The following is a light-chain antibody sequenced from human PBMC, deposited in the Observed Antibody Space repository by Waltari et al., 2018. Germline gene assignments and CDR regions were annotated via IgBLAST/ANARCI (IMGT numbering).Light chain of an antibody. CDR2: EVY. J-gene: IGLJ2*01. Sequence: QSALTQPASVSGSPGQSITISCTGMSSDVGSYNLVSWYQQFPGRAPQLIIYEVYRRPSGISDRVSGSKSGNTASLTISGRRAEDEADYYCCSYAGPATFVVFGGGTKLTVL. CDR1: SSDVGSYNL. V-gene: IGLV2-23*02. CDR3: CSYAGPATFVV.